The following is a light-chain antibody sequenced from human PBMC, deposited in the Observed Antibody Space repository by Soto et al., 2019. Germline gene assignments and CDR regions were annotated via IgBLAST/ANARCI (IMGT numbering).Light chain of an antibody. CDR2: AAS. V-gene: IGKV1-16*01. CDR3: QQYNSYPLT. CDR1: QSISTY. J-gene: IGKJ4*01. Sequence: DIQMTQSPSSLSASVGDRVTITCRASQSISTYLHWYQQKPGKAPNLLIYAASTLQSGVPSRFSGSGSGTDFTLTISSLQPEDFATYYCQQYNSYPLTFGGGTKVDIK.